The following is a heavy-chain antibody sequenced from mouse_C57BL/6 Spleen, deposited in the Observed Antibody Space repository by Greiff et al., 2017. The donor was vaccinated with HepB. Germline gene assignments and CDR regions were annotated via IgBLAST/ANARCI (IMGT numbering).Heavy chain of an antibody. CDR2: INPGSGGT. Sequence: VQLQQSGAELVRPGTSVKVSCKASGYAFTNYLIEWVKQRPGQGLEWIGVINPGSGGTNYNEKFKGKATLTADKSSSTAYMQLSSLTSEDSAVYFGARGGGYDGAWFAYWGQRTLVTVSA. J-gene: IGHJ3*01. D-gene: IGHD2-2*01. CDR3: ARGGGYDGAWFAY. V-gene: IGHV1-54*01. CDR1: GYAFTNYL.